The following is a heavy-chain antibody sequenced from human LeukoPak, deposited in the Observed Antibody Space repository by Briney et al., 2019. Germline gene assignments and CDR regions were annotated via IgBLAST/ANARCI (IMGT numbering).Heavy chain of an antibody. J-gene: IGHJ4*02. CDR1: GDSVSSNSAT. CDR2: TYYRSKWYN. D-gene: IGHD6-13*01. Sequence: SQTLSLTCAIPGDSVSSNSATWNWIRQSPSRGLEWLGRTYYRSKWYNDYAVSVKSRITINPDTSKNQFSLQLNSVTPEDTAVYFCARASLGSSWPSFDYWGQGTLVTVSS. V-gene: IGHV6-1*01. CDR3: ARASLGSSWPSFDY.